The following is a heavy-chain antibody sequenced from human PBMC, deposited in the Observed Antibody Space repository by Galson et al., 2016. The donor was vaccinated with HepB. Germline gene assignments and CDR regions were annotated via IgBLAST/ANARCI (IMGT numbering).Heavy chain of an antibody. CDR2: INRGGST. Sequence: SETLSLTCAVQGGPFSGYYWSWIRQPPGKGLAWIGEINRGGSTRYNPSLKSRVTISVDTSKNQFTLNLTSVTAADTSVYYCARVRVEIISSNPVRYIDLWGRGTLVTVSS. D-gene: IGHD2-21*01. J-gene: IGHJ2*01. CDR1: GGPFSGYY. V-gene: IGHV4-34*01. CDR3: ARVRVEIISSNPVRYIDL.